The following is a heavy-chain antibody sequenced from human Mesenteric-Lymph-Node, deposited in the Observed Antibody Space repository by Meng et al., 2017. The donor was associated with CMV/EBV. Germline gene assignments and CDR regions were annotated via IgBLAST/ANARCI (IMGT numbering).Heavy chain of an antibody. CDR1: GFTFSSYA. Sequence: GESLKISCAASGFTFSSYAMSWVRQAPGKGLEWVSVIYSGGSSTYYADSVKGRFTISRDNSKNTLYLQMNSLRAEDTAVYYCAKDHQIACSGGSCDVHDYWGQGTLVTVSS. D-gene: IGHD2-15*01. J-gene: IGHJ4*02. V-gene: IGHV3-23*03. CDR3: AKDHQIACSGGSCDVHDY. CDR2: IYSGGSST.